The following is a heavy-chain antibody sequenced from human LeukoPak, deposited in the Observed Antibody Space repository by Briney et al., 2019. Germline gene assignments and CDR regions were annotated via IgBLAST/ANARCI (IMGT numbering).Heavy chain of an antibody. Sequence: PGGSPRLSCAASGFIFSTYDMHWVRQAPGKGLEWVAVISREGGIAYHADSVKGRFTISRDNSKNTLYLQMNSLRADDTAVYYCARHFTTGSIDHWGQGNLVTVSS. CDR3: ARHFTTGSIDH. CDR2: ISREGGIA. V-gene: IGHV3-30-3*01. CDR1: GFIFSTYD. J-gene: IGHJ4*02. D-gene: IGHD3-9*01.